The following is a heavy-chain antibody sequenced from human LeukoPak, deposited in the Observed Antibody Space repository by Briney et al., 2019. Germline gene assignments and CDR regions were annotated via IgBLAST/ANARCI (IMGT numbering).Heavy chain of an antibody. J-gene: IGHJ3*01. CDR1: GFTFSSYS. Sequence: GGSLRLSCAASGFTFSSYSMNWVRQAPGKGPEWVSAISSSSSYIYYADSVKGRFTISRDNAKNSLYLQMNSLRAEDTAVYYCASPRPVAGPVDAFDLWGQGTMVTVSS. CDR3: ASPRPVAGPVDAFDL. V-gene: IGHV3-21*01. CDR2: ISSSSSYI. D-gene: IGHD6-19*01.